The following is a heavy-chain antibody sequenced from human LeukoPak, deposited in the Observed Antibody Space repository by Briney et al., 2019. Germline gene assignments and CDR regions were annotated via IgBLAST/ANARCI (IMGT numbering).Heavy chain of an antibody. Sequence: TSETLCLTCTVSGGSISSYYWSWIRQPPGKGLEWIGYIYYSGSTNYNPSLKSRVTISVDTSKNQFSLKLSSVTAADTAVYYCARGEYGYYYGSGTYFDYWGQGTLVTVSS. J-gene: IGHJ4*02. CDR1: GGSISSYY. CDR3: ARGEYGYYYGSGTYFDY. D-gene: IGHD3-10*01. CDR2: IYYSGST. V-gene: IGHV4-59*01.